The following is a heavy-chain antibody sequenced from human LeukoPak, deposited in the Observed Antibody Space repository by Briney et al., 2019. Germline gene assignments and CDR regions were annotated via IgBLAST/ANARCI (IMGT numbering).Heavy chain of an antibody. V-gene: IGHV3-7*01. CDR2: LNVDGSKK. CDR3: ARAHNWKYGSFDF. Sequence: GGSLRLSCGVSGFSFNIYYMSWVRQAPGKGLEWVANLNVDGSKKNYVDSVKGRFTISRDNAKNSLYLQMNSLRAEDTAVYYCARAHNWKYGSFDFWGQGTLVTVFS. D-gene: IGHD1-7*01. CDR1: GFSFNIYY. J-gene: IGHJ4*02.